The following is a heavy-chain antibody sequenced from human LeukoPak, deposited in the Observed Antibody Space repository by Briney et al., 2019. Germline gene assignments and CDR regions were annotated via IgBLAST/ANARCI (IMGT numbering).Heavy chain of an antibody. Sequence: GGSLRLSCAASGFTFSSYSMNWVRQVPGKGLEWLSYISGTSSAIHYADSVKGRFTISRDNAKNSLYLQMNSLRAEDTAVYYCARDFDRLSGSPGGDWGQGTLVTVSS. D-gene: IGHD1-26*01. CDR3: ARDFDRLSGSPGGD. CDR2: ISGTSSAI. CDR1: GFTFSSYS. J-gene: IGHJ4*02. V-gene: IGHV3-48*01.